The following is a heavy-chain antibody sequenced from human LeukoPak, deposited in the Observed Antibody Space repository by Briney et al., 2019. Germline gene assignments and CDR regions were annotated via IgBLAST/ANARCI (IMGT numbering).Heavy chain of an antibody. CDR3: ARGYSSSWYAIYYYYGMDV. CDR1: GFTFSSSW. J-gene: IGHJ6*02. V-gene: IGHV3-74*01. CDR2: IKTDGSTT. D-gene: IGHD6-13*01. Sequence: PGGSLRLSCAVSGFTFSSSWMHWVRQAPGKGLVWVSHIKTDGSTTAYADSVKGRFTISRDNAKNTLYLQMNSLRAEDTGVYYCARGYSSSWYAIYYYYGMDVWGQGTTVTVSS.